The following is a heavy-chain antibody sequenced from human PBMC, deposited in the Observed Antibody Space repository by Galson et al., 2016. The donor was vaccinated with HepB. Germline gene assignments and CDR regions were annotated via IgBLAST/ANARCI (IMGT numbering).Heavy chain of an antibody. CDR3: ARHGAMANKSGLDV. CDR2: IYPGDSKI. V-gene: IGHV5-51*01. CDR1: GYSFTTYW. Sequence: QSGAEVKKPGESLTISCQGSGYSFTTYWIAWVRHVPGEGLEWMGFIYPGDSKIRYSPSFQGQVPIPVDQSVNTAYLQWSSLQASDTAIYYCARHGAMANKSGLDVWGQGTTVTVSS. D-gene: IGHD1/OR15-1a*01. J-gene: IGHJ6*02.